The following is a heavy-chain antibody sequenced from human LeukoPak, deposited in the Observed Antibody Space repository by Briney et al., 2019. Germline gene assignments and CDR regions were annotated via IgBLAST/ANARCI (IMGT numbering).Heavy chain of an antibody. CDR3: ARWGDLVGVKRGFDY. J-gene: IGHJ4*02. D-gene: IGHD1-26*01. CDR2: IRYDGSNK. Sequence: PGGSLRLSCAASGFTFSSYGMHWVRQAPGKGLEWVAFIRYDGSNKYYADSVKGRFTISRDNSKNTLYLQMNSLRVEDTAVYYCARWGDLVGVKRGFDYWGQGTLVTVSS. V-gene: IGHV3-30*02. CDR1: GFTFSSYG.